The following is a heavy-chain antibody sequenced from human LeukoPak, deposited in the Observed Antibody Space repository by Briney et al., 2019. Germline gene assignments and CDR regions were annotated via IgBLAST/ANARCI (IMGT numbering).Heavy chain of an antibody. V-gene: IGHV3-48*03. J-gene: IGHJ3*02. D-gene: IGHD6-13*01. CDR1: GFTSSAYD. CDR3: AIPGYSSSWSAFDI. CDR2: ISSSGSTI. Sequence: GGSLRLSCAASGFTSSAYDMNWVRQAPGKGLEWVAHISSSGSTIYYADSEKGRFTISSDNAKNSLYLQMNSVRAEDTAVYYCAIPGYSSSWSAFDIWGQGTMVSVSS.